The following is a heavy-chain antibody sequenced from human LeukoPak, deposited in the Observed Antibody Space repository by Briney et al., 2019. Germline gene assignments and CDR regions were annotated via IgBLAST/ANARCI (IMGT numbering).Heavy chain of an antibody. CDR1: GGSISSSSYY. CDR3: ARYLGYCSSTSCYVPLLWFGELNWFDP. D-gene: IGHD2-2*01. V-gene: IGHV4-39*01. J-gene: IGHJ5*02. Sequence: SETLSLTCTVSGGSISSSSYYWGWIRQPPGKGLEWIGSIYYSGSTYYNPSLKSRVTISVDTSKNQFSLKLSSVTAADTAVYYCARYLGYCSSTSCYVPLLWFGELNWFDPWGQGTLVTVSS. CDR2: IYYSGST.